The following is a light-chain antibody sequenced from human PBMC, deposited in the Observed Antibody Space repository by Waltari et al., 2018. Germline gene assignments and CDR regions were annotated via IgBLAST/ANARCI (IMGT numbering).Light chain of an antibody. CDR1: QSLLHSNGYNY. V-gene: IGKV2-28*01. J-gene: IGKJ1*01. CDR3: MQPLQTPWT. Sequence: DIVMTQSPLSLPVIPGEPASISCRSSQSLLHSNGYNYLDWYLQKPGQSPQLLSYLGSDRASGVPDRFSGSGSGTDFTLKISRVEADDVGVYYCMQPLQTPWTFGQGTKVEIK. CDR2: LGS.